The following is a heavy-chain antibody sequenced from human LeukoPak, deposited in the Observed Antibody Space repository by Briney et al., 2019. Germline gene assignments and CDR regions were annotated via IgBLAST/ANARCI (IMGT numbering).Heavy chain of an antibody. V-gene: IGHV4-59*01. D-gene: IGHD6-6*01. CDR2: IYYSGST. CDR3: ARAARPDVFDY. CDR1: GGSISSYY. J-gene: IGHJ4*02. Sequence: PSETLSLTCTVSGGSISSYYWSWIWQPPGKGLEWIGYIYYSGSTNYNPSLKSRVTISVDTSKNQFSLKLSSVTAADTAVYYCARAARPDVFDYWGQGTLVTVSS.